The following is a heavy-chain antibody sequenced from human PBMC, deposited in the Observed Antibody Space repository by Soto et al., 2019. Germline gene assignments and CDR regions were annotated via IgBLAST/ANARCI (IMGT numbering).Heavy chain of an antibody. CDR1: GASITSYY. V-gene: IGHV4-59*01. Sequence: SETLSLTCTVSGASITSYYWSWIRQPPGKGLEWIGYFYYSGNTNYNPSLKSRVIISADTSKNQFSLKLSSVTAADTAVYYCARDTISWDPWGQGTLVTVSS. D-gene: IGHD6-13*01. CDR2: FYYSGNT. J-gene: IGHJ5*02. CDR3: ARDTISWDP.